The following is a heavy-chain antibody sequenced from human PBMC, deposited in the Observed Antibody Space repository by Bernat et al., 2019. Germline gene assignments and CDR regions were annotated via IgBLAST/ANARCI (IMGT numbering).Heavy chain of an antibody. CDR1: GFTFSSYG. Sequence: QVQLVESGGGVVQPGRSLRLSCAASGFTFSSYGMHWVRQAPGKGLEWVAVISYDGSTKYSADSVKGRFTISRDHSKNTLYLQMNSLRAEDTAVYYCAKDYQQLVLDYWGQGTLVTVSS. V-gene: IGHV3-30*18. CDR2: ISYDGSTK. J-gene: IGHJ4*02. CDR3: AKDYQQLVLDY. D-gene: IGHD6-13*01.